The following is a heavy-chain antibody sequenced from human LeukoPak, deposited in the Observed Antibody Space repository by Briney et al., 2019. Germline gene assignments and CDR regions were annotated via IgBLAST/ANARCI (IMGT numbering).Heavy chain of an antibody. V-gene: IGHV3-9*01. CDR2: ISWNSGSI. D-gene: IGHD6-13*01. CDR1: GFTFDDYA. CDR3: AKGGSSSRFSADYYYYYGMDV. Sequence: PGGSLRLSCAASGFTFDDYAMHWVRQAPGKGLEWVSGISWNSGSIGYADSVKGRFTISRDNAKNSLYLQMNSLRAEDTALYYCAKGGSSSRFSADYYYYYGMDVWGQGTTVTVSS. J-gene: IGHJ6*02.